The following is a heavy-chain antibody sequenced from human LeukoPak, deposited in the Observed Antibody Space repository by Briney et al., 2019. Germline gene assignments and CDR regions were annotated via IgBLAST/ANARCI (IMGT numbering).Heavy chain of an antibody. CDR3: ARGYSTSWYYFDY. J-gene: IGHJ4*02. V-gene: IGHV3-33*01. D-gene: IGHD6-13*01. Sequence: GGSLRLSCAASGFTFSSYGMHWVRQAPGKGLEWVAVIWYDGSNKYYADSVKGRFTISRDNSKNTLYLQMNSLRAEDTAVYYCARGYSTSWYYFDYWGQGTLVTVSS. CDR2: IWYDGSNK. CDR1: GFTFSSYG.